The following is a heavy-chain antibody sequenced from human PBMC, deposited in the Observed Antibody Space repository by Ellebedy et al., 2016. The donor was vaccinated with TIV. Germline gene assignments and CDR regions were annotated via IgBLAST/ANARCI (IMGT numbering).Heavy chain of an antibody. CDR1: GGSFSGYY. Sequence: MPSETLSLTCAVYGGSFSGYYWSWIRQPPGKGLEWIGYIYYSGSTNYNPSLKSRVTISVDTSKNQFSLKLSSVTAADTAVYYCARGIFGDYGPADAFDIWGQGTMVTVSS. CDR3: ARGIFGDYGPADAFDI. J-gene: IGHJ3*02. D-gene: IGHD4-17*01. V-gene: IGHV4-59*01. CDR2: IYYSGST.